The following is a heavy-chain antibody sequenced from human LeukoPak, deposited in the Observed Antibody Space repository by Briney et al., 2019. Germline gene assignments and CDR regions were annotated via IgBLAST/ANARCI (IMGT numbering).Heavy chain of an antibody. J-gene: IGHJ4*02. CDR1: GYTFTSYY. CDR2: INPNVGST. V-gene: IGHV1-46*01. Sequence: ASVRVSCKASGYTFTSYYMHWVRQAPGHGLECMGIINPNVGSTSYAQRFQGRVAMTRDTSTSTAYMELSSLRSEATALYYCARDRAYSGSYFFDYWGQGTLVTVSS. CDR3: ARDRAYSGSYFFDY. D-gene: IGHD1-26*01.